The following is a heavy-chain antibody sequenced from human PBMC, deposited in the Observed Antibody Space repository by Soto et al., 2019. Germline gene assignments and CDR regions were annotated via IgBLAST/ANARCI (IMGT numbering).Heavy chain of an antibody. CDR3: ARLQVVITTYGIDV. CDR2: IKQDGSEK. CDR1: GFTFSSYW. Sequence: GGSLRLSCAASGFTFSSYWMSWVRQAPGKGLEWVANIKQDGSEKYYVDSVKGRFTISRDNAKNSLYLQMNSLRAEDTAVYYCARLQVVITTYGIDVWGQGTTVTVSS. J-gene: IGHJ6*02. D-gene: IGHD3-22*01. V-gene: IGHV3-7*03.